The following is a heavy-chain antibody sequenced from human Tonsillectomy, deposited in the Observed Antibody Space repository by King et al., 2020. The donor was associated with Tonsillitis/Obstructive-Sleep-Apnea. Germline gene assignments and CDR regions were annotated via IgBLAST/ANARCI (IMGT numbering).Heavy chain of an antibody. D-gene: IGHD3-16*01. J-gene: IGHJ6*02. CDR2: IKQDGSEK. Sequence: VQLVESGGGLVQPGGSLRLSCAASGFTFSSYWMSWVRQAPGKGLEWVANIKQDGSEKYYVDSVKGRFTFSRDNAKNSLFLQMNSLRAEDTAVYYCARDLGDLPYYAMDVWGQGTTVTVSS. V-gene: IGHV3-7*03. CDR1: GFTFSSYW. CDR3: ARDLGDLPYYAMDV.